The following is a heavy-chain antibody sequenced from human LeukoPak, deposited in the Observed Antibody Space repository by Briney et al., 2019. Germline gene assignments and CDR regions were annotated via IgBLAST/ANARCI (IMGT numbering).Heavy chain of an antibody. J-gene: IGHJ4*02. D-gene: IGHD6-6*01. CDR3: ARGRRTGTVSRYSSSTAGTFDY. CDR2: IYYSGST. Sequence: KPSETLSLTCTVSGGSISSSSYYWGWIRQPPGKGLEWIGNIYYSGSTYYNPSLKSRVTISVDTSKNQISLKLSSVTAADTAVYYCARGRRTGTVSRYSSSTAGTFDYWGQGILVTVSS. CDR1: GGSISSSSYY. V-gene: IGHV4-39*07.